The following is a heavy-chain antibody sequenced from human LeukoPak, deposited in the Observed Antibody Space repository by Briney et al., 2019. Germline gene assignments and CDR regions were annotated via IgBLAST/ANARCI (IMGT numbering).Heavy chain of an antibody. D-gene: IGHD3-22*01. Sequence: SETLSLTCTVSGDSISGYYWSWIRQTPDKGLDSIGCIHPSGSPIHNPSLKSRVTISVDTSKTQFSLRLTSVTAADTAVYFCARGYFDSRHSSNPFDYWGQGALVTVSS. CDR1: GDSISGYY. V-gene: IGHV4-4*09. CDR2: IHPSGSP. CDR3: ARGYFDSRHSSNPFDY. J-gene: IGHJ4*02.